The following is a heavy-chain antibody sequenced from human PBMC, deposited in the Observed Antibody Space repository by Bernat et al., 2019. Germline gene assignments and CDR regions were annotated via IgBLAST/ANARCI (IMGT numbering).Heavy chain of an antibody. CDR3: VTDNQVNYDFWSGYYPDYNYYYGMDV. J-gene: IGHJ6*02. D-gene: IGHD3-3*01. V-gene: IGHV3-15*07. CDR1: GFTFSNTW. Sequence: EVQLVESGGGLVKPGGSLRLSCAASGFTFSNTWMNWVRQAPGKGLEWVGRIKSKTDGGTTDYAAPVKGRFTISRDDSKNTLYLQMNSLKTEDTGVYYCVTDNQVNYDFWSGYYPDYNYYYGMDVWGQGTAVTVSS. CDR2: IKSKTDGGTT.